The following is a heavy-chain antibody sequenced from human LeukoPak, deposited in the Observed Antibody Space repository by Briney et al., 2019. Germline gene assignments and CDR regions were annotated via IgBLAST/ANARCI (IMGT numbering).Heavy chain of an antibody. J-gene: IGHJ3*02. CDR2: ISYDGNNK. CDR3: ARDPKGGFSYGWGAFDI. CDR1: GFTFDDYA. V-gene: IGHV3-30-3*01. D-gene: IGHD5-18*01. Sequence: PGGSLRLSCAASGFTFDDYAMHWVRQAPGKGLEWVAVISYDGNNKYYADSVKGRFIISRDNSKNTLYLQMNSLRPEDTTVYYCARDPKGGFSYGWGAFDIWGQGTMVTVSS.